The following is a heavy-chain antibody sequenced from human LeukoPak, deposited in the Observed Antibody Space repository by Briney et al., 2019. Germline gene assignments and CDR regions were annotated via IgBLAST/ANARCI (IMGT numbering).Heavy chain of an antibody. D-gene: IGHD5-18*01. CDR2: INPNSGGT. V-gene: IGHV1-2*06. CDR3: ARQLSPFAFDV. CDR1: GYTFTAYY. J-gene: IGHJ3*01. Sequence: ASVKVSCKASGYTFTAYYMHWVRQAPGQGLEWVGRINPNSGGTNYAQKFQDRVTMTRDTSISTAYMELSRLRSDDTAVYYCARQLSPFAFDVRGQGTMVTISS.